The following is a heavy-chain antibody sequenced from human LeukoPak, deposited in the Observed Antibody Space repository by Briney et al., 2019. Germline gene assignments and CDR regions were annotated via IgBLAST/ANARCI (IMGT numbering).Heavy chain of an antibody. CDR3: ARDRGYSYSYYYYYGMEV. V-gene: IGHV1-69*13. J-gene: IGHJ6*02. D-gene: IGHD5-18*01. CDR2: IIPIFGTA. CDR1: GGTFSSYA. Sequence: SVKVSCKASGGTFSSYAISWVRQAPGQGLEWMGGIIPIFGTANYAQKFQGRVTITADESTSTAYMELSSLRSEDTAVYYCARDRGYSYSYYYYYGMEVWGQGSTGTVSS.